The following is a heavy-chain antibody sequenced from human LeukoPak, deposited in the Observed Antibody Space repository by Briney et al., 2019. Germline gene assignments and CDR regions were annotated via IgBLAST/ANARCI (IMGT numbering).Heavy chain of an antibody. CDR3: ARGDRSGYETFDY. D-gene: IGHD3-22*01. J-gene: IGHJ4*02. CDR1: GGSFSGYY. Sequence: PSETLSLTCAVYGGSFSGYYWSWIRQPPGKGLEWIGEINHSGSTNYNPSLKSRVTISVDTSKNQFSLKLSSVTAADTAVYYCARGDRSGYETFDYWGRGTLVTVSS. V-gene: IGHV4-34*01. CDR2: INHSGST.